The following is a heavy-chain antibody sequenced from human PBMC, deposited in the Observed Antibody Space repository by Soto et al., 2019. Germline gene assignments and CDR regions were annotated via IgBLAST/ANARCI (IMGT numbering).Heavy chain of an antibody. CDR1: GFTFSSYG. CDR3: AKEDSEDCTNGVCYYYYGMDV. CDR2: ISYDGSNK. J-gene: IGHJ6*02. Sequence: QVQLVESGGGVVQPGRSLRLSCAASGFTFSSYGMHWVRQAPGKGLEWVAVISYDGSNKYYADSVKGRFTISRENSKNPLYLQMNSLRAEDTAVYYCAKEDSEDCTNGVCYYYYGMDVWGQGTTVTVSS. V-gene: IGHV3-30*18. D-gene: IGHD2-8*01.